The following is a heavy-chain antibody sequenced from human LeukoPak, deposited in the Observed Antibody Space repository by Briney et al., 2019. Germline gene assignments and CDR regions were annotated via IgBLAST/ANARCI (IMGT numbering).Heavy chain of an antibody. CDR1: GGTFNRYA. Sequence: ASVKVSCKASGGTFNRYAISWVRQAPGQGLEWMGGIIPIFGTANYAQNFQGRVTITTDESTSTAYRELSSLRSEDTAVYYCASPSSTYSSGYLYWGQGTLVTVSS. D-gene: IGHD3-22*01. CDR2: IIPIFGTA. V-gene: IGHV1-69*05. J-gene: IGHJ4*02. CDR3: ASPSSTYSSGYLY.